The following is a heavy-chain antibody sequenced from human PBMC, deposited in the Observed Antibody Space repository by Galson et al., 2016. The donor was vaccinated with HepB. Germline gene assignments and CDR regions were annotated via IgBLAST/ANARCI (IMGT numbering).Heavy chain of an antibody. CDR2: IDWDDDK. CDR1: GFSLSTSGMC. Sequence: PALVKPTQTLTLTCTFSGFSLSTSGMCVNWIRQPPGKALEWLARIDWDDDKYYNTSLKTRLTISRDASKNQVVLTMTELDPVDTATYYCARIRYNYNTAYYSFDYWGQGTLVTVSS. V-gene: IGHV2-70*11. D-gene: IGHD1-20*01. J-gene: IGHJ4*02. CDR3: ARIRYNYNTAYYSFDY.